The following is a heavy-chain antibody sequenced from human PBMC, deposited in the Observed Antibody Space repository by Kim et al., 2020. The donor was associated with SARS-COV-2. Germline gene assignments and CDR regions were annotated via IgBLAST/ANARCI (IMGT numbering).Heavy chain of an antibody. V-gene: IGHV3-48*02. D-gene: IGHD2-21*02. CDR1: GFTFSSYS. J-gene: IGHJ4*02. CDR3: ARVGITVVTPGTGFDY. Sequence: GGSLRLSCAASGFTFSSYSMNWVRQAPGKGLEWVSYISSSSSTIYYADSVKGRFTISRDNAKNSLYLQMNSLRDEDTAVYYCARVGITVVTPGTGFDYWGQGTLVTVSS. CDR2: ISSSSSTI.